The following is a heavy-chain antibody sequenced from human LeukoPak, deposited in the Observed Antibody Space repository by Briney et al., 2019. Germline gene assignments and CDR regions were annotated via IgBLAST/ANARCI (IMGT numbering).Heavy chain of an antibody. CDR2: ISAYNGNT. CDR3: ARANGLRHENDAFDI. J-gene: IGHJ3*02. CDR1: GYTFTSYG. V-gene: IGHV1-18*01. D-gene: IGHD5-12*01. Sequence: ASVKVSCKASGYTFTSYGISWVRQAPGQGLEWMGWISAYNGNTNYAQKLQGRVTMTTDTSTSTAYMELRSLRSDDTAVYYCARANGLRHENDAFDIWGQGTMVTASS.